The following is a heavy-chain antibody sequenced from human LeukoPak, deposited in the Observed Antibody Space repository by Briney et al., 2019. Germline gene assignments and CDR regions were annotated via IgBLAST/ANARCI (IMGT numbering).Heavy chain of an antibody. Sequence: GGSLRLSCAASGFTFSVYYMSWIRQAPGKGLEWVSYISSSGSTIYYADSVKGRFTISRDNAKNSLYLQMNSLRAEDTAVYYCARDSDYDSSGYYYNYWGQGTLVTVSS. CDR2: ISSSGSTI. CDR3: ARDSDYDSSGYYYNY. CDR1: GFTFSVYY. J-gene: IGHJ4*02. V-gene: IGHV3-11*01. D-gene: IGHD3-22*01.